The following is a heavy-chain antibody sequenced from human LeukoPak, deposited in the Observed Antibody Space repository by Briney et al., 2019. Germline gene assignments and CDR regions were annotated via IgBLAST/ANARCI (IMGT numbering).Heavy chain of an antibody. D-gene: IGHD6-13*01. CDR1: GYTLTELS. CDR2: FDPEDGET. Sequence: ASVKVPCKVSGYTLTELSMHWVRQAPGKGLEWMGGFDPEDGETIYAQKFQGRVTMTEDTSTDTAYMELSSLRSEDTAVYYCATQNPRIAAAGTHYYYYYGMDVWGQGTTVTVSS. CDR3: ATQNPRIAAAGTHYYYYYGMDV. J-gene: IGHJ6*02. V-gene: IGHV1-24*01.